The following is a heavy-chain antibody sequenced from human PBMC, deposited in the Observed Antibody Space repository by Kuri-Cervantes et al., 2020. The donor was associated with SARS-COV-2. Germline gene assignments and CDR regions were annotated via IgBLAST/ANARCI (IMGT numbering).Heavy chain of an antibody. J-gene: IGHJ5*02. V-gene: IGHV4-34*01. CDR1: GGSFSGYY. D-gene: IGHD4/OR15-4a*01. Sequence: QTLSLTCAVYGGSFSGYYWSWIRQPPGKGLEWIGEINHSGSTNYNPSLKSRVTISVDTSKNQFSLKLSSVTAADTAVYYCARDPNANHNNWFDPWGQGTLVTVSS. CDR2: INHSGST. CDR3: ARDPNANHNNWFDP.